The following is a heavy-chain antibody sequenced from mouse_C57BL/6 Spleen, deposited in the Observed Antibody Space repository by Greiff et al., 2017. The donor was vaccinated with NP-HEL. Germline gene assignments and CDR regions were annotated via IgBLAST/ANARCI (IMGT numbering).Heavy chain of an antibody. Sequence: VQLQQSGAELVRPGASVTLSCQASGYTFTDYYINWVKQRPGQGLEWIARIYPGSGNTYYNEKFKGKATLTAEKSSSTAYMQLSSLTSEDSAVYFCARGGSSGAMDYWGQGTSVTVSS. CDR2: IYPGSGNT. CDR3: ARGGSSGAMDY. V-gene: IGHV1-76*01. CDR1: GYTFTDYY. D-gene: IGHD3-1*01. J-gene: IGHJ4*01.